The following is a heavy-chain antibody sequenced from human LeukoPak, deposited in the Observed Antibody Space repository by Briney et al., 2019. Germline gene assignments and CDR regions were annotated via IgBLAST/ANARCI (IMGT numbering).Heavy chain of an antibody. J-gene: IGHJ4*02. CDR3: AISGLGFGEFRGLDY. V-gene: IGHV3-53*01. Sequence: GGSVRLSCAASGFNVSNNYMNWVRQAPGKGLEWVSVIFSSGPTYYADSVKGRFTISRDTSKNVLYLQMNSLRAEDTAVYYCAISGLGFGEFRGLDYWGQGTLVTVSS. D-gene: IGHD3-10*01. CDR1: GFNVSNNY. CDR2: IFSSGPT.